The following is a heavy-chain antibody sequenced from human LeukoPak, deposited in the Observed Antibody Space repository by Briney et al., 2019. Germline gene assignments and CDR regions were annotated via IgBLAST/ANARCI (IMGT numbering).Heavy chain of an antibody. J-gene: IGHJ4*02. CDR2: IYYSGST. Sequence: SETLSLTCAVYGGSFSGYLWTWIRQPPGKGLEWIGSIYYSGSTNYNPSLKSRVTISVDTSKNQFSLKLSSVTAADTAVYYCARTSWYSSSWSNFDYWGQGTLVTVSS. CDR3: ARTSWYSSSWSNFDY. D-gene: IGHD6-13*01. V-gene: IGHV4-34*01. CDR1: GGSFSGYL.